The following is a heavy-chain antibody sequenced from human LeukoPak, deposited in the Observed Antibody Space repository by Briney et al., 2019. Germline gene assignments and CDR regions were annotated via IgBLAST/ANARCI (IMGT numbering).Heavy chain of an antibody. V-gene: IGHV1-3*01. CDR2: INAGNGDT. J-gene: IGHJ4*02. Sequence: ASVKVSCKASGSTFTSYAIHWVRQAPGQRLEWMGWINAGNGDTKYSQKFQGRVTITRDTSASTAYMELGSLRSEDTAMYYCARDRSGYLTGSFDYWGQGTLVTVSS. CDR1: GSTFTSYA. CDR3: ARDRSGYLTGSFDY. D-gene: IGHD5-12*01.